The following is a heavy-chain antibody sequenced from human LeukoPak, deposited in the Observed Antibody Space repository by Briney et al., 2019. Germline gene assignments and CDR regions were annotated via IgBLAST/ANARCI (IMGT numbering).Heavy chain of an antibody. Sequence: GGSLRLSCAASGFTFSSYGMHWVRQAPGKGLEWVAVISYDGSNKYYADSVKGRFTISRDNSKNTLYLQMNSLRAEDTAVYYCAKDSGSGWWGYYFDYWGQGTLVTVSS. CDR3: AKDSGSGWWGYYFDY. CDR2: ISYDGSNK. D-gene: IGHD6-19*01. J-gene: IGHJ4*02. CDR1: GFTFSSYG. V-gene: IGHV3-30*18.